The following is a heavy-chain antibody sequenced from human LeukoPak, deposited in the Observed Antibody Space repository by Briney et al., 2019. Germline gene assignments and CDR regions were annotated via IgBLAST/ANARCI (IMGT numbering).Heavy chain of an antibody. CDR2: VSADGRTQ. CDR1: GFTFRTYS. V-gene: IGHV3-30*03. CDR3: AREFGHNRWYVDY. J-gene: IGHJ4*02. D-gene: IGHD5-24*01. Sequence: GGSLRLSCAASGFTFRTYSIHWVRQAPGKGLEWVTVVSADGRTQLYSDSVKGRFTVSRDNSLNTLHLQMNSLKTEDTAVYYCAREFGHNRWYVDYWGQGALVTVSS.